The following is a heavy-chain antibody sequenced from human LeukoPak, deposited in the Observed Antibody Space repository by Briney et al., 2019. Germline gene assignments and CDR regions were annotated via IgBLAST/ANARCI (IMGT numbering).Heavy chain of an antibody. CDR1: GFTFSSYA. D-gene: IGHD1-26*01. V-gene: IGHV3-7*04. J-gene: IGHJ6*03. CDR2: IKKDGSEK. CDR3: ARGSRSTGTTGNYYYYYYMDV. Sequence: GGSLRLSCAASGFTFSSYAMSWVRRTPGKGLEWVANIKKDGSEKYYVDSVKGRFTISRDSAKNSLYLQMNSLRAEDTAVYYCARGSRSTGTTGNYYYYYYMDVWGKGTTVTVSS.